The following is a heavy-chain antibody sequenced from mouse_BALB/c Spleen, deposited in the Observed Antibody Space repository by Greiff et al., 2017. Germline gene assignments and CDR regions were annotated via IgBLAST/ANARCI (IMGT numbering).Heavy chain of an antibody. Sequence: VQLKQSGGGLVKPGGSLKLSCAASGFAFSSYDMSWVRQTPEKRLEWVAYISSGGGSTYYPDTVKGRFTISRDNAKNTLYLQMSSLKSEDTAMYYCARPSYGNYLYAMDYWGQGTSVTVSS. CDR3: ARPSYGNYLYAMDY. CDR1: GFAFSSYD. CDR2: ISSGGGST. V-gene: IGHV5-12-1*01. J-gene: IGHJ4*01. D-gene: IGHD2-10*02.